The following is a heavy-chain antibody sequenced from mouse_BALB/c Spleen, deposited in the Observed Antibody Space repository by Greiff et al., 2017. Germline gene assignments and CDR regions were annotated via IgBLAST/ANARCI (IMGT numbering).Heavy chain of an antibody. CDR1: GYTFSSYW. Sequence: QVQLKQSGAELMKPGASVKISCKATGYTFSSYWIEWVKQRPGHGLEWIGEILPGSGSTNYNEKFKSKATLTVDKSSSTAYMQLSSLTSEDSAVYYCARGRGNYEDYYAMDYWGQGTSVTVSS. J-gene: IGHJ4*01. V-gene: IGHV1-9*01. CDR2: ILPGSGST. D-gene: IGHD2-1*01. CDR3: ARGRGNYEDYYAMDY.